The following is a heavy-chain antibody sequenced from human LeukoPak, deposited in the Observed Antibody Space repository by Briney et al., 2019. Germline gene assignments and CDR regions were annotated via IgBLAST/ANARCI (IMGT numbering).Heavy chain of an antibody. D-gene: IGHD3-22*01. V-gene: IGHV3-53*01. J-gene: IGHJ3*02. CDR1: ALTVSSNY. CDR2: TYSNGRT. CDR3: ARVRYYYDSSGYGAFDI. Sequence: GGSLRLACAASALTVSSNYMSWVRQAPVKWLEWVSVTYSNGRTYYADSVKGRFTISRDISKNTLYLQMNSLRAEDTAVYYCARVRYYYDSSGYGAFDIWGQGTMVTVSS.